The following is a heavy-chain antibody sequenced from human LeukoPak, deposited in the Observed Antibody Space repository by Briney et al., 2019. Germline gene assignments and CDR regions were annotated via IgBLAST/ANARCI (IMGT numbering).Heavy chain of an antibody. CDR1: GGSFSGYY. V-gene: IGHV4-34*01. Sequence: SETLSLTCAVYGGSFSGYYWSWIRQPPGKGLEWIGEINHSGSTNYNPSLKSRGTISVDTSKNQFSLKLSSVTAADTAVYYCARVSSSFRSYYYYGMDVWGQGTTVTVSS. J-gene: IGHJ6*02. D-gene: IGHD6-13*01. CDR3: ARVSSSFRSYYYYGMDV. CDR2: INHSGST.